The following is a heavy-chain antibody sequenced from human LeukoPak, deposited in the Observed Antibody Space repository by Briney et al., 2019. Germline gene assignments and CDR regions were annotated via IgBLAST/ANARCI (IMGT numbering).Heavy chain of an antibody. CDR3: ARVRHTPYYYGMDV. CDR2: IYTSGST. Sequence: SETLSLTCTVSGGSISSGSYYWSWIRQPAEKGLEWIGRIYTSGSTNYNPSLKSRVTISVDTSKNQFSLKLSSVTAADTAVYYCARVRHTPYYYGMDVWGQGTTVTVSS. D-gene: IGHD2-21*01. J-gene: IGHJ6*02. CDR1: GGSISSGSYY. V-gene: IGHV4-61*02.